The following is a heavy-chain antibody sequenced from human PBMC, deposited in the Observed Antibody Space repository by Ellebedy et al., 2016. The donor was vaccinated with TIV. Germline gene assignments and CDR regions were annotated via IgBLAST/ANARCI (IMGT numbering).Heavy chain of an antibody. CDR1: GYTVSSYA. CDR2: ISAYNGNT. D-gene: IGHD1/OR15-1a*01. J-gene: IGHJ4*02. Sequence: ASVKVSCKDSGYTVSSYAISWVRQAPGQGLEWMGWISAYNGNTNYAQKFQDRVTMTTDASTGTAYMELRSLRSDDSAVYYCARGTTMTFDSWGQGTLVTVSS. CDR3: ARGTTMTFDS. V-gene: IGHV1-18*01.